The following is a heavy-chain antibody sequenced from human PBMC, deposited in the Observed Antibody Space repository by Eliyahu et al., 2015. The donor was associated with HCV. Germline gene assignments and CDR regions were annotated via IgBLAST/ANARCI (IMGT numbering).Heavy chain of an antibody. CDR3: VKDGGKAPPYGLDV. V-gene: IGHV3-13*01. CDR2: VGYTGQT. J-gene: IGHJ6*04. Sequence: EVQLVESGGXLVQPGGSLRLSXAASGFIFSSYXMHWVRQAPGKGXEXVSVVGYTGQTYYAGSVKGRFSIPRDNGKNSLYLQMNSLRDGDTAVYYCVKDGGKAPPYGLDVWGKGTAVTVSS. CDR1: GFIFSSYX. D-gene: IGHD3-3*01.